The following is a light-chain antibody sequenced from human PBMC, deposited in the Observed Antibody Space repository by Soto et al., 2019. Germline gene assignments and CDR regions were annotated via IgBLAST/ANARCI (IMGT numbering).Light chain of an antibody. V-gene: IGKV3-20*01. J-gene: IGKJ1*01. Sequence: EIVLTQSPGTLSLSPGERATLSCKASQGVGSNYLAWYQQKPGQATRPLIYGASSRATGIPDRFSGSGSGADFTLTISRLEPEDCAVYYCQQYGSSPWTFGQGTTVEIK. CDR2: GAS. CDR3: QQYGSSPWT. CDR1: QGVGSNY.